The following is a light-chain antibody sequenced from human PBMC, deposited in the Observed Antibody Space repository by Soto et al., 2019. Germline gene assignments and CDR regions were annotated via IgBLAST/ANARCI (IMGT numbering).Light chain of an antibody. J-gene: IGKJ1*01. CDR3: QQYNSYLPWT. Sequence: DIQMTQSPSTLSASVGDRVTITCRASQSINSWLAWYQQKPGKAPKLLIYDASSLESGVPSRFSGSGSGTEFTLTISSLQPDDFATYYCQQYNSYLPWTFGQGTKVEIK. CDR2: DAS. V-gene: IGKV1-5*01. CDR1: QSINSW.